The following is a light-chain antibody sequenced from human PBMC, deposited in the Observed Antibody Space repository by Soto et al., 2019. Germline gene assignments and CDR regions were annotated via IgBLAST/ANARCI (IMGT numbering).Light chain of an antibody. Sequence: QSVLTQPASVSGSPGQSITISCTGTSSDVGNYKYVSWYQQHPGKAPKLMIYEVSNRPSGVSNRFSGSKSGNTASLTISGLQAEEETDYYCLSYTSSGTYVFGTGTKVTV. J-gene: IGLJ1*01. V-gene: IGLV2-14*01. CDR2: EVS. CDR3: LSYTSSGTYV. CDR1: SSDVGNYKY.